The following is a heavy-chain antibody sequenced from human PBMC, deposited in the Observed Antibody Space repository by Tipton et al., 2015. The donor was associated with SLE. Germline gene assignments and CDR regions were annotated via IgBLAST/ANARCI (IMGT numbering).Heavy chain of an antibody. CDR2: VYHRGNT. CDR3: ARDLSSAYYYADYFDY. J-gene: IGHJ4*02. V-gene: IGHV4-39*07. CDR1: GGPISSSSYY. Sequence: TLSLTCTVSGGPISSSSYYWGWIRQPPGKGLEWIGSVYHRGNTYYNPSLKSRVSIVVDTSKNQFSLKLSSVTAADTAVYYCARDLSSAYYYADYFDYWGQGTLVTVSS. D-gene: IGHD3-22*01.